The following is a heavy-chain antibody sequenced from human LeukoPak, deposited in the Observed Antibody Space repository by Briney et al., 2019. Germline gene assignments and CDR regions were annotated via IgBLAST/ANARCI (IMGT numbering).Heavy chain of an antibody. Sequence: GGSLRLSCAASGFTFSSYSMSWVRQAPGKGLEWVSSITTSSTYISYADSVKGRFTISRDNATNSLYLQMNSLRAEDTAVYYCARGKYSSGWFDYWGQGTLVTVSS. V-gene: IGHV3-21*01. J-gene: IGHJ4*02. CDR1: GFTFSSYS. D-gene: IGHD6-19*01. CDR2: ITTSSTYI. CDR3: ARGKYSSGWFDY.